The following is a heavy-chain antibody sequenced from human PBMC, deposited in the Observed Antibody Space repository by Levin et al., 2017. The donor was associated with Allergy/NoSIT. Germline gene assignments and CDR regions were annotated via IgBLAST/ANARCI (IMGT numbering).Heavy chain of an antibody. Sequence: KVSCTGSGYSFTNYWISWVRQLPGKGLEWMGRIDPSDSYTNYSPSFQGHVTISADKSISTAYLQWSSLKASDTAMYYCARTTELDYWGQGTLVTVSS. V-gene: IGHV5-10-1*01. CDR1: GYSFTNYW. CDR2: IDPSDSYT. CDR3: ARTTELDY. D-gene: IGHD1-1*01. J-gene: IGHJ4*02.